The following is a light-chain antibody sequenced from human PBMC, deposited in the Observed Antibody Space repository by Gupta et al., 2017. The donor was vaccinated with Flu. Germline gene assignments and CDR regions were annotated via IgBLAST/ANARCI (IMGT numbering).Light chain of an antibody. CDR3: SSYTSSSTNYV. CDR2: EVS. V-gene: IGLV2-14*01. CDR1: SSDVGGYNY. Sequence: QSALTQPASVSGSPGQSITISCPGTSSDVGGYNYVSWYQQHPGKAPKLTIYEVSNRPSGVSNRFSGSKSGNTASLTISGLQAEDEADYYCSSYTSSSTNYVFGTGTKVTVL. J-gene: IGLJ1*01.